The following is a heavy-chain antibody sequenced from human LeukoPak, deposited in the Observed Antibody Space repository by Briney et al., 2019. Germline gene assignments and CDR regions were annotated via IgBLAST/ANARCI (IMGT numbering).Heavy chain of an antibody. J-gene: IGHJ5*02. CDR2: ISWNSGSR. V-gene: IGHV3-9*01. CDR1: GFTFDDYA. CDR3: ARESYCSSTSCYDPWFDP. D-gene: IGHD2-2*01. Sequence: GGSLRLSCAASGFTFDDYAMHWVRQAPGKGLEWVSGISWNSGSRGYADSVKGRFTISRDNAKNSLYLQMNSLRAEDTALYYCARESYCSSTSCYDPWFDPWGQGTLVTVSS.